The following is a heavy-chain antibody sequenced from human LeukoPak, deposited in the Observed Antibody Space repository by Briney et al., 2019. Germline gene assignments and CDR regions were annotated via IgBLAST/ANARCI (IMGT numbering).Heavy chain of an antibody. Sequence: GGSLRLSCAASGFTFSSYGMHWVRQAPGKGLEWVAVISYDGSNKYYADSVKGRFTISRDNSKNTLYLQMNSLRAEDTAVYYCAKVLRYFNEDWFDPWGQGTLVTVSS. V-gene: IGHV3-30*18. CDR2: ISYDGSNK. CDR1: GFTFSSYG. J-gene: IGHJ5*02. CDR3: AKVLRYFNEDWFDP. D-gene: IGHD3-9*01.